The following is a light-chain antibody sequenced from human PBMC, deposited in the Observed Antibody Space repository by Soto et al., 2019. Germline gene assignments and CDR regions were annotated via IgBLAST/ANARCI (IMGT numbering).Light chain of an antibody. CDR1: QSVSRNY. CDR3: QQYGSSPIT. J-gene: IGKJ5*01. CDR2: GAS. Sequence: VLTHSRGTLSLSPGERATLSCLARQSVSRNYLAWYQQKPGQAPRLLIYGASSRATGIPDRFSGSGSGTDFTLNISRLEPEDFAVYYCQQYGSSPITFGQGTRLEIK. V-gene: IGKV3-20*01.